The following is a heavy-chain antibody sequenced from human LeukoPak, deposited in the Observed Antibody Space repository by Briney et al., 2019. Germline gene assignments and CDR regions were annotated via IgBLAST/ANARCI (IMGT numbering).Heavy chain of an antibody. D-gene: IGHD5-18*01. CDR2: IYSDGST. CDR3: MDTAAG. CDR1: GFDVSRYY. Sequence: GGSLRLSCAASGFDVSRYYMTWVRQPPGKGLEWVSVIYSDGSTYYADSVKGRFTISRDNSKNTVYLQMNRLRVEDTAVYSCMDTAAGWGQGTLVTVSS. J-gene: IGHJ4*02. V-gene: IGHV3-53*05.